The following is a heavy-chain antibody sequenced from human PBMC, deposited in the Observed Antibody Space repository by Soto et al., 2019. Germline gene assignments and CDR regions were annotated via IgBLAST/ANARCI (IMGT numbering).Heavy chain of an antibody. V-gene: IGHV4-4*02. Sequence: QVQLQESGPGLVKPSGTLSLSCAVSGDSIISSKWWSWVRQPPGKGLEWIGEIHHSGSTKYNPSLRXRXXXSXXKSKNQFSLQVTSLTDADTAVYYCARGETQQQRDYWGQGTLVSVSS. CDR3: ARGETQQQRDY. CDR2: IHHSGST. J-gene: IGHJ4*02. D-gene: IGHD6-13*01. CDR1: GDSIISSKW.